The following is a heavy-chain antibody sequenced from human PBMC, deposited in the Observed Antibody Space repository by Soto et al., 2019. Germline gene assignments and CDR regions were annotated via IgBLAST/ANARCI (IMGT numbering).Heavy chain of an antibody. CDR1: GGSISSYY. Sequence: SETLSLTCTVSGGSISSYYWSWIRQPPGRGLEWIGYIYYSGSTNYNPSLKSRLTISVDTSKNQFSLKLSSVTAADTAVYYCARSDHYYYDSSGYWDYWGQGTLVTVSS. V-gene: IGHV4-59*08. CDR2: IYYSGST. D-gene: IGHD3-22*01. CDR3: ARSDHYYYDSSGYWDY. J-gene: IGHJ4*02.